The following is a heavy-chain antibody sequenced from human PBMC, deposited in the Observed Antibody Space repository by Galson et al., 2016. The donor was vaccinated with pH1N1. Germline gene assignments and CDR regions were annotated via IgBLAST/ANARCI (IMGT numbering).Heavy chain of an antibody. D-gene: IGHD5-18*01. CDR3: ARHSGDGYRYGSERYFDY. CDR1: GYSFTRYW. V-gene: IGHV5-51*01. CDR2: IFPGDSDT. J-gene: IGHJ4*02. Sequence: QSGAEVKKPGEFLKISCKGSGYSFTRYWIGWVRQMPGKGLEWMGIIFPGDSDTRYSPSFQGQVTISADKSISTAYLQWSSLKASDTAMYYCARHSGDGYRYGSERYFDYWGQGTLVTVSS.